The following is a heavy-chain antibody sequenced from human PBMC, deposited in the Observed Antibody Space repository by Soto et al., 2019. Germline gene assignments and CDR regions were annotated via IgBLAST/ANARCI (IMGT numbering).Heavy chain of an antibody. Sequence: GGSLRLSCAASGFTFSSYAMSWVRQAPGKGLEWVSAISGSGGSTYYADSVKGRFTISRDNSKNMLYLQMNSLRAEDTAVYYCAKVGLYDSSGYYYALDYWGQGTLVTVSS. J-gene: IGHJ4*02. V-gene: IGHV3-23*01. CDR2: ISGSGGST. D-gene: IGHD3-22*01. CDR3: AKVGLYDSSGYYYALDY. CDR1: GFTFSSYA.